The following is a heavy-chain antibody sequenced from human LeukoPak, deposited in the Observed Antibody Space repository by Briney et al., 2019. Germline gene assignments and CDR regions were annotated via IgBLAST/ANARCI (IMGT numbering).Heavy chain of an antibody. D-gene: IGHD1-7*01. Sequence: ASVKVSCKASGYIFDIYAMIWVRQAPGQGLEFMGWIATNTGNPTYAQGFTGRFVFSLDTSVSTAYLQISSLKAEDTAVYYCARDYTLTLGTTTYFQHWGQGTLVSVSS. CDR2: IATNTGNP. J-gene: IGHJ1*01. CDR1: GYIFDIYA. CDR3: ARDYTLTLGTTTYFQH. V-gene: IGHV7-4-1*02.